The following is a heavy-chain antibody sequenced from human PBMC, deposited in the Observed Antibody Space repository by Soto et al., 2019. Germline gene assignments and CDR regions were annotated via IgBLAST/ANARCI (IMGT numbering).Heavy chain of an antibody. CDR2: INAGNGNT. D-gene: IGHD6-19*01. J-gene: IGHJ4*02. Sequence: ASVKVSCKASGYTFTSYATHWVRQAPGQRLEWMGWINAGNGNTKYSQKFQGRVTITRDTSASTAYMELSSLRSEDTAVYYCANSPSVAAPLDYWGQGTLVTVSS. CDR1: GYTFTSYA. CDR3: ANSPSVAAPLDY. V-gene: IGHV1-3*01.